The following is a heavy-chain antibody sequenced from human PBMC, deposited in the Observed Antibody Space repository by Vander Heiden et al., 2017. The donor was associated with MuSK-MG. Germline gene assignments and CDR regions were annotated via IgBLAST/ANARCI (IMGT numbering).Heavy chain of an antibody. V-gene: IGHV1-69*01. CDR2: IVPMHGTT. CDR3: ATLDDFPLDY. Sequence: QVQLVQSGAEVKKPGSSVKVSCTASEGTLSRYTIGWVRQAPGQGLEFVGGIVPMHGTTNTAQKFQGRATVTADESTTTVYLELRSLRSEDTAVYYCATLDDFPLDYWGQGTLVTVSS. D-gene: IGHD2-2*03. CDR1: EGTLSRYT. J-gene: IGHJ4*02.